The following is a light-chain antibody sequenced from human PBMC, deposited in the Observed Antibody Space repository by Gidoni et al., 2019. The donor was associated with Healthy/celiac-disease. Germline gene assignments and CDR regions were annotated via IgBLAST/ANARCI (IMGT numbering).Light chain of an antibody. CDR3: QQYNSYLMYS. Sequence: DIQMTQSPSTLSASVGDRVTITCRASQSISSWLAWYQQNPGKAPKLLIYKASSLESGVPSRFSGSGSGTEFTLTISSLQPDDFATYYCQQYNSYLMYSFGQGTKLEIK. V-gene: IGKV1-5*03. CDR2: KAS. CDR1: QSISSW. J-gene: IGKJ2*03.